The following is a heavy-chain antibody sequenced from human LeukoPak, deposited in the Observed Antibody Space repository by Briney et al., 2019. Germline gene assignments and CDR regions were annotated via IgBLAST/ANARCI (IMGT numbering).Heavy chain of an antibody. J-gene: IGHJ2*01. Sequence: SETLSLTCTVSGGSISTYYWSWIRHPPGKGLEWIGYTHYSGSTNYNPSLKSRVTISVDTSKNQFFLKLSSVTAADTAVYYCARYGYFDVWGRGTLVTVSS. CDR1: GGSISTYY. V-gene: IGHV4-59*01. CDR3: ARYGYFDV. CDR2: THYSGST.